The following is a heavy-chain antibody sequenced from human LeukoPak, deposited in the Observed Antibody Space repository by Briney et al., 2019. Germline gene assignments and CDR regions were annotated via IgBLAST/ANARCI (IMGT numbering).Heavy chain of an antibody. Sequence: SETLSLTCTVSGASISSSYWSWLRQPPRKRLEWIGYIYYNGNTNSNPSLKSRVTISVDRSKNQFSLKLSSVTAADTAVYYCVRGNYDDRGYSNAFDLWGQEAMVTVSS. CDR2: IYYNGNT. CDR1: GASISSSY. CDR3: VRGNYDDRGYSNAFDL. V-gene: IGHV4-59*01. J-gene: IGHJ3*01. D-gene: IGHD3-22*01.